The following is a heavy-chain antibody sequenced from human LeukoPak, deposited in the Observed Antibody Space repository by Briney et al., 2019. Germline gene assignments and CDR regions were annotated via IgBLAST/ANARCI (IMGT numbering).Heavy chain of an antibody. CDR2: ISGSGGST. J-gene: IGHJ5*02. D-gene: IGHD6-13*01. Sequence: SGGSLRLSCAASGFTFSSYAMSWVRQAPGKGLEWVSAISGSGGSTYYADSVKGRFTISRDNSKNTLYLQMNSLRAEDTAVYYCAKDKESSDSSSWYNWFDPWGQGTLVTVSS. CDR1: GFTFSSYA. CDR3: AKDKESSDSSSWYNWFDP. V-gene: IGHV3-23*01.